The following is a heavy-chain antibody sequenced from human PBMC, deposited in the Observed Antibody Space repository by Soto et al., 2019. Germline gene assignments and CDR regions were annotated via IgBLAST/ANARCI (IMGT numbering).Heavy chain of an antibody. CDR1: GYTFTSYY. CDR2: INPSGGST. J-gene: IGHJ3*02. D-gene: IGHD3-22*01. V-gene: IGHV1-46*01. Sequence: QVQLVQSGAEVKKPGASVKVSCKASGYTFTSYYMHWVRQAPGQGLEWMGIINPSGGSTSYAQKFQGRVTMNRDTSTSTVYMELSSLRSEDTAVYYCARESTSTDYYDSSPVDIWGQGTMVTVSS. CDR3: ARESTSTDYYDSSPVDI.